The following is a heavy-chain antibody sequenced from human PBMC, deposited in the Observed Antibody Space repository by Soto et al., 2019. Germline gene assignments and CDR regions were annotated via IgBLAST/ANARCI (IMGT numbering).Heavy chain of an antibody. Sequence: GGSLRLSCAASGFTFSNHSMNLIRQAQGKGLEWVSYISSSSSTIYYADSVKGRFTISRDNAKNSLYLQMNSLRAEDTAVYYCARAVYYYGSGSYLGYWGQGTLVTVSS. V-gene: IGHV3-48*01. D-gene: IGHD3-10*01. CDR3: ARAVYYYGSGSYLGY. CDR2: ISSSSSTI. J-gene: IGHJ4*02. CDR1: GFTFSNHS.